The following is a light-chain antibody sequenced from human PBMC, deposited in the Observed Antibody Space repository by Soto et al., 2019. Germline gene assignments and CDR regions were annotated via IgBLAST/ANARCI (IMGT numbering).Light chain of an antibody. CDR2: ENN. Sequence: QSALTQPPSVSAAPGQKVTISCSGSSSNIGNNYVSWYQQIPGTAPKLLIYENNKRPSGIPDRFSGSKSGTSATLGITGLQTGDEADYYCGTWDSSLSAVVFGGGTKVTVL. CDR3: GTWDSSLSAVV. CDR1: SSNIGNNY. J-gene: IGLJ2*01. V-gene: IGLV1-51*02.